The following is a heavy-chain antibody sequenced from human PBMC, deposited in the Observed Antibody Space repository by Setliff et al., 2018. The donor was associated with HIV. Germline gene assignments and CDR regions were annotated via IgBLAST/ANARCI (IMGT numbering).Heavy chain of an antibody. J-gene: IGHJ6*03. CDR1: GYTFTSYV. D-gene: IGHD3-10*01. CDR3: AREGKFRYDYCMDV. V-gene: IGHV1-3*01. CDR2: INAGNGNT. Sequence: ASVKVSCKASGYTFTSYVMHWVRQAPGQRLEWMGWINAGNGNTKYSQKFQGRVTFTRDTSASTAYMELSSLRSEDTAVYYCAREGKFRYDYCMDVWGKGTTVTVSS.